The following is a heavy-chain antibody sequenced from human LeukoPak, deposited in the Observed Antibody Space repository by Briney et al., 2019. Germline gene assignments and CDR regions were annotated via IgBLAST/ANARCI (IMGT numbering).Heavy chain of an antibody. D-gene: IGHD4-23*01. Sequence: ASVKVSCKASGYTFTGYYMHWVRQAPGQGLEWMGWINPNSGGTNYAQKFQGRVTMTRDTSISTAYMELSRLRSDDTAVYYCARGHYGGNSEFDYWGQGTLVTVSS. J-gene: IGHJ4*02. CDR2: INPNSGGT. V-gene: IGHV1-2*02. CDR3: ARGHYGGNSEFDY. CDR1: GYTFTGYY.